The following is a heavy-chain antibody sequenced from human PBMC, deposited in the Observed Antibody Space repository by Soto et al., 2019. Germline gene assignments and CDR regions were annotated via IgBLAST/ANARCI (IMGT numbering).Heavy chain of an antibody. V-gene: IGHV3-23*01. J-gene: IGHJ4*02. CDR1: GFTFSSYA. CDR2: ISGSGGST. Sequence: EVQLLESGGGLVQPGGSLRLSCAASGFTFSSYAMSWVRQAPGKGLEWVSAISGSGGSTYYADSVKGRFTIPRDNSKNTLYLQMNSLRAEDTAVYYCAKGRFLEWLLADYWGQGTLVTVSS. D-gene: IGHD3-3*01. CDR3: AKGRFLEWLLADY.